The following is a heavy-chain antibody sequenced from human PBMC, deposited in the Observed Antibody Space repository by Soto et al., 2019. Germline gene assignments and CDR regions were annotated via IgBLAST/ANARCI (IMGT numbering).Heavy chain of an antibody. CDR1: GYSFTSYW. Sequence: GESLKISCKGSGYSFTSYWISWVRQMPGKGLEWMGRIDPSDSYTNYSPSLQGHVTISADKSISTAYLQWSSLKASDTAMYYCARFGYSSGWYTFPYFYYGMDVWGQGTTVTVSS. D-gene: IGHD6-19*01. CDR3: ARFGYSSGWYTFPYFYYGMDV. J-gene: IGHJ6*02. V-gene: IGHV5-10-1*01. CDR2: IDPSDSYT.